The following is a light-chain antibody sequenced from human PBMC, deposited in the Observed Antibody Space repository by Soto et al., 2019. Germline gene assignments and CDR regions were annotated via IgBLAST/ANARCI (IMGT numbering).Light chain of an antibody. Sequence: QSALTQPASLSGSPGQSITISCTGTSSDVGGYNYVSWYQQHPGKAPDLMIYEVSNRPSGVSNRFSGSKSGNTASLTISGLQAEDEADYYCSSYTGSSTWVFGGGTKLTVL. CDR2: EVS. V-gene: IGLV2-14*01. CDR1: SSDVGGYNY. CDR3: SSYTGSSTWV. J-gene: IGLJ3*02.